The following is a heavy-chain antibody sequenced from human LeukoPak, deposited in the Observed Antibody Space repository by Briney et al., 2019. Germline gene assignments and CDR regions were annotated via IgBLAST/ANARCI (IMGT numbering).Heavy chain of an antibody. J-gene: IGHJ4*02. CDR3: ARFVDKDDYVWGSCRLYYFDY. D-gene: IGHD3-16*02. CDR1: GGSISSYY. V-gene: IGHV4-59*01. Sequence: SETLSLTCTVSGGSISSYYWSWIRQPPGKGLEWIGYIYYSGSTNYNPSLKSRVTISVDTSKNQFSLKLSSVTAADTGVYYCARFVDKDDYVWGSCRLYYFDYWGQGTLVTVSS. CDR2: IYYSGST.